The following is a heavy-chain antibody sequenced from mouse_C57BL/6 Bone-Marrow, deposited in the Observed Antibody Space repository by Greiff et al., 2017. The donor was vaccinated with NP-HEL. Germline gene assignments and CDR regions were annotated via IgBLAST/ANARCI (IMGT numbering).Heavy chain of an antibody. D-gene: IGHD1-1*01. V-gene: IGHV14-4*01. J-gene: IGHJ4*01. CDR2: IDPEKGDP. CDR1: GFNIKDDY. Sequence: EVQLQQSGAELVRPGASVKLSCTVSGFNIKDDYMHWVKQRPEQGLEWIGWIDPEKGDPEYASKFQGKATITADTSSNTAYLQLSSLTSEDTAVYYCTTGGSSPYAMDYWGQGTSVTVSS. CDR3: TTGGSSPYAMDY.